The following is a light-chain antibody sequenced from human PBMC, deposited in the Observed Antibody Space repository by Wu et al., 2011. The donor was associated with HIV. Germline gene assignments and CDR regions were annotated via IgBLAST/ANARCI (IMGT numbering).Light chain of an antibody. CDR3: QQYGSSPLT. J-gene: IGKJ4*01. CDR1: QSVSSSY. V-gene: IGKV3-20*01. Sequence: SQSVSSSYLAWYQQKPGQAPRLLIYGASSRATGIPDRFSGSGSGTDFTLTISRLEPEDFAVYYCQQYGSSPLTFGGGTKVEIK. CDR2: GAS.